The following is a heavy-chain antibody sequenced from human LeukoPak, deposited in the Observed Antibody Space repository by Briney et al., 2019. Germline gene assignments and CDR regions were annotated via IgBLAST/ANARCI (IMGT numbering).Heavy chain of an antibody. J-gene: IGHJ5*02. CDR1: GYSISSGYY. D-gene: IGHD3-16*01. CDR2: IYHSGST. Sequence: SETLSLTCTVSGYSISSGYYWGWIRQPPGKGLEWIGSIYHSGSTYYNPSLKSRVTISVDTSKNQFSLKLSSVTAADTAVYYCARDAYTKTSGERWFDPWGQGTLVTVSS. CDR3: ARDAYTKTSGERWFDP. V-gene: IGHV4-38-2*02.